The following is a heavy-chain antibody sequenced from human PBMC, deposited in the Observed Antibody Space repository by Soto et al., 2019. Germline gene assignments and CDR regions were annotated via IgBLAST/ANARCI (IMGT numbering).Heavy chain of an antibody. Sequence: EVQLVESGGGLVKPGGSLRLSCAASGFTFSNAWMNWVRQAPGRGLEWVGRIRTKSDGGTTAYAASVKDRFTIFREDSRDTLYLQMNSLITEDTAVYFCCTAGGRFGEYWGRGTLVTVSS. CDR3: CTAGGRFGEY. V-gene: IGHV3-15*07. CDR2: IRTKSDGGTT. J-gene: IGHJ4*02. CDR1: GFTFSNAW. D-gene: IGHD3-16*01.